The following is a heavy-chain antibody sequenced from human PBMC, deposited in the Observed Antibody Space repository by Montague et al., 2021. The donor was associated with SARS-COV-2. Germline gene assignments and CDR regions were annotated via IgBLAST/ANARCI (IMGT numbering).Heavy chain of an antibody. D-gene: IGHD3-16*01. Sequence: SETLSLTCTVSGDSISSYYWSWIRQPPGKGLEWIGYIYYSGSTNYNPSLKSRVTISVDTSKNQFSLKLISVTAADTAVYYCSREGGGGGYYYGMDVWGQGTMVTVSS. CDR1: GDSISSYY. V-gene: IGHV4-59*01. CDR2: IYYSGST. J-gene: IGHJ6*02. CDR3: SREGGGGGYYYGMDV.